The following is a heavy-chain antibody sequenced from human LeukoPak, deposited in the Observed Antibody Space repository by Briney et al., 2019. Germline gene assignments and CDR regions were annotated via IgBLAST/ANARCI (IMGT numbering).Heavy chain of an antibody. CDR2: IGSGSSYM. CDR3: ATSRFDSSGSFDF. Sequence: GGSLRLSCVGSGFTFSTYTMHWVRQAPGKGLEWLSSIGSGSSYMYYGDSVKGRFTISRDNAKNSLYPQMNSLRAEDTAVYYCATSRFDSSGSFDFWGLGTLVTVSS. V-gene: IGHV3-21*06. CDR1: GFTFSTYT. J-gene: IGHJ4*02. D-gene: IGHD3-22*01.